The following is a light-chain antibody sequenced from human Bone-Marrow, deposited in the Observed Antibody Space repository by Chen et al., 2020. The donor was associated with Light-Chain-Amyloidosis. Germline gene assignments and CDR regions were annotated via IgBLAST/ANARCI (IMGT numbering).Light chain of an antibody. J-gene: IGLJ3*02. CDR1: NIGSTG. Sequence: SYVLTQPSSVSVAPGQTATIACGGNNIGSTGVHWYQQTPGQAPLLVVYDDSDRPSGIPERLSGSNSGNTATLTISRVEAGDEADYYCQVWGRSSDRPVFGGGTKLTVL. CDR3: QVWGRSSDRPV. V-gene: IGLV3-21*02. CDR2: DDS.